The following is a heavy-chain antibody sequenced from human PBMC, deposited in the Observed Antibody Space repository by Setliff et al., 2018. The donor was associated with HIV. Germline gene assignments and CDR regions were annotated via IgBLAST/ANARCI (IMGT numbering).Heavy chain of an antibody. J-gene: IGHJ5*02. CDR1: GGTFSRLA. CDR3: ATSPRGTYYDILTGLPRGYFDP. D-gene: IGHD3-9*01. CDR2: IIPIYGTV. Sequence: SVKVSCKASGGTFSRLAISWVRQAPGQGLEWMGGIIPIYGTVHYAQKFQGRVTITADESTTTAYMELSSLRSEDTAVYYCATSPRGTYYDILTGLPRGYFDPWGQGTQVTAPQ. V-gene: IGHV1-69*13.